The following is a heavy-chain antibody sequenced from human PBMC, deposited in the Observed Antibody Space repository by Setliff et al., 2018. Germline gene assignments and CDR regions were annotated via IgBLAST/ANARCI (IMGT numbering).Heavy chain of an antibody. CDR2: IYHSGST. CDR3: ARHGLQFLEWLSAFDY. Sequence: SETLSLTCAVSGSSISSGYYWGWIRQPPGKGLEWIGNIYHSGSTYYNPSLKSRVTISVDTSKNQFSLKLTSVTAADTAVYYCARHGLQFLEWLSAFDYWGQGTLVTVSS. CDR1: GSSISSGYY. D-gene: IGHD3-3*01. J-gene: IGHJ4*02. V-gene: IGHV4-38-2*01.